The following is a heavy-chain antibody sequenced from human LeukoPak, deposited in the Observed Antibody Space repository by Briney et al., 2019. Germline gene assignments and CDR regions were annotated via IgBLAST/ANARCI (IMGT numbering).Heavy chain of an antibody. Sequence: PSETLSLTCTVSGGSVSSDDFFWSWFRQPPGRGLEWIGCMKYSENTHYNPSLKSRVTMSLDTSKNHFSLKLSSVTAADTAVYYCAKDIRSSGWSKYSDYWGQGTLVTVSS. D-gene: IGHD6-19*01. CDR1: GGSVSSDDFF. CDR3: AKDIRSSGWSKYSDY. V-gene: IGHV4-61*03. J-gene: IGHJ4*02. CDR2: MKYSENT.